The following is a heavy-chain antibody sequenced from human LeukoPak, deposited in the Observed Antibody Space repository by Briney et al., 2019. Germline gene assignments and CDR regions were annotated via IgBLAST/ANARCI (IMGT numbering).Heavy chain of an antibody. CDR3: AKLSGWTGWFFDY. CDR2: ISKSGDNS. V-gene: IGHV3-23*01. CDR1: GFTFSNFA. J-gene: IGHJ4*02. D-gene: IGHD6-19*01. Sequence: GGSLRLSCAASGFTFSNFAISWVRQAPGKGLEWVSAISKSGDNSYYADSVKGRFTISRDNSKNTIYLQMNSLRVEDTAVYYCAKLSGWTGWFFDYWGQGTVITVSS.